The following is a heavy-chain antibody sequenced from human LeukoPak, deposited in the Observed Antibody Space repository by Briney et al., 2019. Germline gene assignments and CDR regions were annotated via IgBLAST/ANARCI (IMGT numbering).Heavy chain of an antibody. J-gene: IGHJ3*02. CDR2: ISALNGKT. D-gene: IGHD2-15*01. CDR3: ARELWCSGGNCYLNAFDI. CDR1: GYIFTSYA. V-gene: IGHV1-18*01. Sequence: ASVRVSCKPSGYIFTSYAIIWVRQAPGQGLEGMAYISALNGKTRFAQNIQGRVTLTTDTSTSTAYMELRNLRSDDTAVYFCARELWCSGGNCYLNAFDIWGQGTVVTVSS.